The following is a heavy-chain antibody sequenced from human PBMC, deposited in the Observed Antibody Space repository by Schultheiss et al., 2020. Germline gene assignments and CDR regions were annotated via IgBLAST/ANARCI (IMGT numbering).Heavy chain of an antibody. Sequence: LSLTCAASGFTFSSYAMHWVRQAPGKGLEWVAVISYDGSNKYYADSVKGRFTISRDNSKNTLYLQMNSLRAEDTAVYYCARDFIVATIEGPDYWGQGTLVTVSS. J-gene: IGHJ4*02. D-gene: IGHD5-12*01. CDR3: ARDFIVATIEGPDY. CDR2: ISYDGSNK. V-gene: IGHV3-30*01. CDR1: GFTFSSYA.